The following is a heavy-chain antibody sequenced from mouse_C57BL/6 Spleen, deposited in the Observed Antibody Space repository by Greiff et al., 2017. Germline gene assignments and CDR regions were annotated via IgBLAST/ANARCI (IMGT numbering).Heavy chain of an antibody. V-gene: IGHV1-82*01. D-gene: IGHD1-1*01. CDR3: ARCPLGYGSSWYFDV. CDR2: IYPGDGDT. J-gene: IGHJ1*03. Sequence: VQLQQSGPELVKPGASVKISCKASGYAFSSSWMNWVKQRPGKGLEWIGRIYPGDGDTNYNGKFKGKATLTADKSSSTAYMQLSSLTSEDSAVYFCARCPLGYGSSWYFDVWGTGTTVTVSS. CDR1: GYAFSSSW.